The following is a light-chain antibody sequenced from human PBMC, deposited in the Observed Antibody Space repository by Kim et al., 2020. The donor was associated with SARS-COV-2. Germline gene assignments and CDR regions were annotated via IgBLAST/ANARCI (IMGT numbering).Light chain of an antibody. CDR3: QQYGSSPDT. CDR2: GAS. V-gene: IGKV3-20*01. J-gene: IGKJ1*01. CDR1: QSVSSSY. Sequence: APGERAPLSCRASQSVSSSYLAWYQQKPGQAPRLLIYGASSRATGIPDRFSGSGSGTDFTLTISRLEPEDFAVYYCQQYGSSPDTFGQGTKVDIK.